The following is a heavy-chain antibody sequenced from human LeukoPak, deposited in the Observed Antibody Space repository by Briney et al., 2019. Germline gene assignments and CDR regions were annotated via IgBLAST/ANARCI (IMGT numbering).Heavy chain of an antibody. V-gene: IGHV3-23*01. Sequence: GGSLRLSCAASGFTFSSYAMSWVRQAPGKGLEWVSAISGSGDSTYYADYVKGRFTISRDNSKNTLYLQMNSLRAENTAVYYCAKKVNYYDSSGYYPFDYWGQGTLVTVSS. CDR1: GFTFSSYA. CDR2: ISGSGDST. CDR3: AKKVNYYDSSGYYPFDY. D-gene: IGHD3-22*01. J-gene: IGHJ4*02.